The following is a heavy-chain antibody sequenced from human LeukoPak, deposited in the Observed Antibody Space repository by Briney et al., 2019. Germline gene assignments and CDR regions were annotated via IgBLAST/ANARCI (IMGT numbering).Heavy chain of an antibody. D-gene: IGHD3-3*01. CDR1: GFTFSSYW. CDR3: ARGTYYDFWSGYAYPDY. Sequence: GGSLRLSCAASGFTFSSYWMSWVRQAPGKGLEWVANIKQDGSEKYYVDSVKGRFTISRDNAKNSLYLQMNSLRAEDTAVYYCARGTYYDFWSGYAYPDYWGQGTLVTVSS. V-gene: IGHV3-7*01. CDR2: IKQDGSEK. J-gene: IGHJ4*02.